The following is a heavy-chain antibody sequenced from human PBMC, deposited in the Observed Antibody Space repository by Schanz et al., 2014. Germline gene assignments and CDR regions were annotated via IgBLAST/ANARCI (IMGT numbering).Heavy chain of an antibody. Sequence: DVQLLESGGGLVQPGGSLRLSCAASGFSIRNKDFHWAGQAKGAGLEWVSAIGTAGDTFYLDSVKGRFTISRENAKNSLYLQMNSLRAGDTTVYYCARVPYGSGSYWDYWGQGTLVTVSS. V-gene: IGHV3-13*04. CDR1: GFSIRNKD. CDR3: ARVPYGSGSYWDY. D-gene: IGHD3-10*01. CDR2: IGTAGDT. J-gene: IGHJ4*02.